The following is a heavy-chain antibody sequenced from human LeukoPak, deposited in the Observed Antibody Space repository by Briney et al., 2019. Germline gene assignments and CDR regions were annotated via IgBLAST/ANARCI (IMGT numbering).Heavy chain of an antibody. D-gene: IGHD2-15*01. CDR1: GFSLSTTGMC. J-gene: IGHJ4*02. CDR2: IDWDDDK. V-gene: IGHV2-70*01. CDR3: ARIPPYCSGGNCYSH. Sequence: SGPALVNPTQTLTLTCTFSGFSLSTTGMCVSWIRQPPGKALEWLALIDWDDDKHYSTSLKTRLTISKDTPKNQVVLTMTNMDPVDTATYYCARIPPYCSGGNCYSHWGQGTLVTVSS.